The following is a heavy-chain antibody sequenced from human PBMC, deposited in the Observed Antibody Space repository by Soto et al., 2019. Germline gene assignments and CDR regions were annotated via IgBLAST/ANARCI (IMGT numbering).Heavy chain of an antibody. Sequence: GESLKISCRCPGYTFSNFWIAWVRHLPGKGLEWMGIIYPGDHETRYSPSFHGKVTISADKSINPAYLQWSSLEASDSAFYYCARSTRSSPYFDYWGQGALVTVSS. D-gene: IGHD6-13*01. CDR1: GYTFSNFW. V-gene: IGHV5-51*01. CDR3: ARSTRSSPYFDY. J-gene: IGHJ4*02. CDR2: IYPGDHET.